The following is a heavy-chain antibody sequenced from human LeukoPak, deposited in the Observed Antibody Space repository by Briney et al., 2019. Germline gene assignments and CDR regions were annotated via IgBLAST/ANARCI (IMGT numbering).Heavy chain of an antibody. CDR3: ARSLVYCSSTSCYYFDY. CDR2: MNPNSGNT. Sequence: GASVKVSCKASGYTFTSYDINWVRQATGQGLEWMGWMNPNSGNTGYAQKSQGRVTITRNTSISTAYMELSSLRSEDTAVYYCARSLVYCSSTSCYYFDYWGQGTLVTVSS. J-gene: IGHJ4*02. V-gene: IGHV1-8*03. D-gene: IGHD2-2*01. CDR1: GYTFTSYD.